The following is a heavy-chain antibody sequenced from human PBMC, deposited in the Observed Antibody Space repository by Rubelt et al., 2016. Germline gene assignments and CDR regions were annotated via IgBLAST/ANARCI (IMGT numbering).Heavy chain of an antibody. CDR1: GFAPSTRGMS. Sequence: QVTLRESGPALVKPTQTLTLTCTFSGFAPSTRGMSVGWIRQPPGKALEWLALVDWDEVRFYSPSLRTRLTISKDTSKDQVVRIMSDMDPPDTATYYCAGSGSASYYRVGAFDVWGQGTKVTVSA. CDR2: VDWDEVR. D-gene: IGHD3-22*01. CDR3: AGSGSASYYRVGAFDV. J-gene: IGHJ3*01. V-gene: IGHV2-70*13.